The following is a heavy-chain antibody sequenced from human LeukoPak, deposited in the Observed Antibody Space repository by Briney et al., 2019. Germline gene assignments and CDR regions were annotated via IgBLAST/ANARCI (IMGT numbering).Heavy chain of an antibody. Sequence: PPASVKVSCKVSGYTLTELSMHWVRQAPGQGLEWMGIINPSGGSTSYAQKFQGRVTMTRDTSTSTVYMELSSLRSEDTAVYYCARLNYYDSSGYYQLFDYWGQGTLVTVSS. D-gene: IGHD3-22*01. CDR3: ARLNYYDSSGYYQLFDY. V-gene: IGHV1-46*01. CDR1: GYTLTELS. J-gene: IGHJ4*02. CDR2: INPSGGST.